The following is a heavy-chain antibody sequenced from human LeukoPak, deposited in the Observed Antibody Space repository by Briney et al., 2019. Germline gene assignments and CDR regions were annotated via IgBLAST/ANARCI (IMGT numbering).Heavy chain of an antibody. D-gene: IGHD1-7*01. V-gene: IGHV3-43*02. CDR2: ISGDGGPT. Sequence: GGSLRLSCAASGFTFYDYAMHWVGQAPGKGLEWVSLISGDGGPTYYADSVKGRFTISRDNSKNSLYLQMNSLRTEDTAFYYCSKGPYNWNYHIGYYFDSWGQGTLVTVSS. J-gene: IGHJ4*02. CDR1: GFTFYDYA. CDR3: SKGPYNWNYHIGYYFDS.